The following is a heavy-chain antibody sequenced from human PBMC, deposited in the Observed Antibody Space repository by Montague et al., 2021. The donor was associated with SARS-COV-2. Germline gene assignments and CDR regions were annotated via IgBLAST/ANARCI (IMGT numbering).Heavy chain of an antibody. D-gene: IGHD6-19*01. V-gene: IGHV3-7*01. Sequence: PLRLSCSASRFTFSDFWMNWVCQAPGKGLEWVADIKHDGSEKSYVDSVKGRFTISRDNAKNSLYLQMNSLRAEDTAVYYCARGSTGWYAIFGHYGMDVWGQGTTVTVSS. CDR3: ARGSTGWYAIFGHYGMDV. J-gene: IGHJ6*02. CDR2: IKHDGSEK. CDR1: RFTFSDFW.